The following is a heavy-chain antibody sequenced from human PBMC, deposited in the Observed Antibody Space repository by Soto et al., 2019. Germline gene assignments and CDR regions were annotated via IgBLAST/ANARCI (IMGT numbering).Heavy chain of an antibody. CDR3: ARGHAYDDNSGYYGY. CDR2: ISGSGGDT. D-gene: IGHD3-22*01. CDR1: GFTFSSYA. V-gene: IGHV3-23*01. Sequence: EVQLLESGGGLVQPGGSLRLSCAASGFTFSSYAMSWVRQAPGKGLEWVSGISGSGGDTNYADSVKGRFSISRDNSKNMLYLQVNSLRVEDTAVYYCARGHAYDDNSGYYGYWGQGILVTVSS. J-gene: IGHJ4*02.